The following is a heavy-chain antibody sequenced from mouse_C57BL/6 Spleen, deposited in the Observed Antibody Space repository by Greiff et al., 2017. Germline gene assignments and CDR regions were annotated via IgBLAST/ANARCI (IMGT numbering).Heavy chain of an antibody. CDR1: GYTFTSYW. Sequence: QVQLQQSGAELAKPGASVKLSCKASGYTFTSYWMHWVKQRPGQGLEWIGYINPSSGYTKYNQKFKDKATFAADKSSSTAYMQLSSLTYEASAVYYCARRESFDYWGQGTTLTVSS. J-gene: IGHJ2*01. CDR3: ARRESFDY. V-gene: IGHV1-7*01. CDR2: INPSSGYT.